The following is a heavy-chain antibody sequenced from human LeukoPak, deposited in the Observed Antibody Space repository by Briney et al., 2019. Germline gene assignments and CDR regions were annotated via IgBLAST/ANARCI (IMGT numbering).Heavy chain of an antibody. V-gene: IGHV3-30*03. CDR1: GFTFSSYG. CDR3: ARDMAPYDSSGYYSHYYYGMDV. J-gene: IGHJ6*02. Sequence: GGSLRLSCAASGFTFSSYGMHWVRQAPGKGLEWVAVISYDGSNKYYADSVKGRFTISRDNSKNTLYLQMNSLRAEDTAVYYCARDMAPYDSSGYYSHYYYGMDVWGQGTTVTVSS. CDR2: ISYDGSNK. D-gene: IGHD3-22*01.